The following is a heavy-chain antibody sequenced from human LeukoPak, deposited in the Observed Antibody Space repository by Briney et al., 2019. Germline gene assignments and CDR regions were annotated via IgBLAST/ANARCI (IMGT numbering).Heavy chain of an antibody. Sequence: ASVKVSCKASGYTFTGYYMHWVRQAPGQGLEWMGWINPNSGGTNYAQKFQGRVTMTRDTSNSTAYMELSRLRSDDTAVYYCARGYCSSTSCWDAFDIWGQGTMVTVSS. V-gene: IGHV1-2*02. D-gene: IGHD2-2*01. CDR2: INPNSGGT. CDR1: GYTFTGYY. CDR3: ARGYCSSTSCWDAFDI. J-gene: IGHJ3*02.